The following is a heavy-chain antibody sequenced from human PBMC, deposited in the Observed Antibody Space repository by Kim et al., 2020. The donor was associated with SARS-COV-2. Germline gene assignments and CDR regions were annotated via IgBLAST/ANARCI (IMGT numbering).Heavy chain of an antibody. CDR2: ISSSGSTI. CDR3: ARDPLRSGPFDY. CDR1: GFTFSSYE. V-gene: IGHV3-48*03. J-gene: IGHJ4*02. Sequence: GGSLRLSCAASGFTFSSYEMNWVRQAPGKGLEWVSYISSSGSTIYYADSVKGRFTISRDNAKNSLYLQMNSLRAEDTAVYYCARDPLRSGPFDYWGQGTLVTVSS.